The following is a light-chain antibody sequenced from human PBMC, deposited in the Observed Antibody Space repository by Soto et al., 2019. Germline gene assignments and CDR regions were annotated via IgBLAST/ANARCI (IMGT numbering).Light chain of an antibody. CDR2: DVT. V-gene: IGLV2-14*01. J-gene: IGLJ1*01. CDR3: SSYTGSTTLGV. CDR1: SSDVGGYNY. Sequence: QSVLTQPASVSGSPAQSITISCTGTSSDVGGYNYVSWYQQHPGKAPKLMIYDVTNRPSGVSNRFSGSKSGNTASLTISGLQAEDEADYYCSSYTGSTTLGVFGTGTKVNVL.